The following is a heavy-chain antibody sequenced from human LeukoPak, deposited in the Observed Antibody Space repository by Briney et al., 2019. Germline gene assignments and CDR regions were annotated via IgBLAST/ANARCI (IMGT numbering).Heavy chain of an antibody. CDR3: ARDWKTNSFDY. V-gene: IGHV3-33*01. CDR2: IYYDGSNI. CDR1: GFTFSSHG. Sequence: GRSLRLSCAASGFTFSSHGMHWVRQAPGKGLEWVAFIYYDGSNIYYADYVKGRFTISRDISKNTLYLQMDSLRAEDTAIYYCARDWKTNSFDYWGQGTLVTVSS. D-gene: IGHD1-1*01. J-gene: IGHJ4*02.